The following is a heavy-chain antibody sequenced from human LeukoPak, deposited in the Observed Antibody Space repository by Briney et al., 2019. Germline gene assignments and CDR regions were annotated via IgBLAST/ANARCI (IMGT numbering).Heavy chain of an antibody. CDR1: GFTFINYW. J-gene: IGHJ4*02. CDR2: IKQDGSEK. Sequence: GGSLRLSCAASGFTFINYWMSWVRQAPGKGLEWGANIKQDGSEKLYLDSLKGRFTISRDNAKNSLYLHMNSLRAEDTAVYYWARIGGSVDIGWFFDYWGQGTLVTVSS. V-gene: IGHV3-7*01. D-gene: IGHD6-19*01. CDR3: ARIGGSVDIGWFFDY.